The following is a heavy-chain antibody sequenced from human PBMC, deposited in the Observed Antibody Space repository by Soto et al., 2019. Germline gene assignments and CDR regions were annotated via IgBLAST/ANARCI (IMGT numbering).Heavy chain of an antibody. D-gene: IGHD2-15*01. CDR1: GGSTSSYY. CDR3: ARAAGGSPRAYYYYGMDV. CDR2: IYYRGST. Sequence: TSETLSPTCTLAGGSTSSYYWSWIRQPPGKVLEWVGYIYYRGSTNYNPSLKSRVTISVATSKNQFSLKLSSVTAADTAVYSCARAAGGSPRAYYYYGMDVWGQGTTVTVSS. V-gene: IGHV4-59*01. J-gene: IGHJ6*02.